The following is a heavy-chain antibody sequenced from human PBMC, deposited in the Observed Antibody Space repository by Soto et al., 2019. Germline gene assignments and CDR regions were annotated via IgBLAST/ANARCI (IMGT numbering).Heavy chain of an antibody. V-gene: IGHV4-34*01. CDR3: ARGGQQVIYIVVVTAIPGYFDY. CDR2: INHSGST. Sequence: NPSETLSLTCAVYGGSFSGYYWSWIRQPPGKWLEWIGEINHSGSTNYNPSLKSRVTISVDTSKNQFSLKLSSVTAADTAVYYCARGGQQVIYIVVVTAIPGYFDYWGQGXLVTVSS. D-gene: IGHD2-21*02. CDR1: GGSFSGYY. J-gene: IGHJ4*02.